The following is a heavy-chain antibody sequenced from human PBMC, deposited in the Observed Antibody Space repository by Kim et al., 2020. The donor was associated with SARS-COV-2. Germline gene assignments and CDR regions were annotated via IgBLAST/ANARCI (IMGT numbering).Heavy chain of an antibody. V-gene: IGHV1-3*01. Sequence: ASVKVSCKASGYTFTTYAMHWVRQAPGQRLEWMGWINCGSGNTKYSQRFQDRITITRDTSASSAYMELSSLRSEDTAVYYCAREGGVSGGTQDGVDVWAQGTTVTVSS. CDR2: INCGSGNT. J-gene: IGHJ6*02. D-gene: IGHD3-10*01. CDR1: GYTFTTYA. CDR3: AREGGVSGGTQDGVDV.